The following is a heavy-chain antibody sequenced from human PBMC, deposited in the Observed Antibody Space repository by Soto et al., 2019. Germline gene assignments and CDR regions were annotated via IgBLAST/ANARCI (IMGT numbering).Heavy chain of an antibody. CDR3: ASGLSGLRYFDWSPYYYGTDD. D-gene: IGHD3-9*01. CDR1: GGYICSYY. J-gene: IGHJ6*02. Sequence: SETLSLTCTVSGGYICSYYWSWIRQPPGKGLEWIGYIYYSGSTNYNPSLKSRVTISVDTSKNQFSLKLSSVTAADTAVYYCASGLSGLRYFDWSPYYYGTDDWGQGTTVTVSS. V-gene: IGHV4-59*08. CDR2: IYYSGST.